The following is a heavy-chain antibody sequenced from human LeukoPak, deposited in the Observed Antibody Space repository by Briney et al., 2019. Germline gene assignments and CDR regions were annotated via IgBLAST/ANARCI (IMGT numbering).Heavy chain of an antibody. J-gene: IGHJ3*02. CDR1: GFTVSNNY. D-gene: IGHD2-2*01. CDR2: IYSGGST. Sequence: GGSLRLSCAASGFTVSNNYMIWVRQAPGKGLEWVSTIYSGGSTYYADSVKGRFTISRDNSKNTLYLQMNSLRAEDTAVYYCARGPSCTSTSCYVIGALDIWGLGTTVTVSS. V-gene: IGHV3-53*01. CDR3: ARGPSCTSTSCYVIGALDI.